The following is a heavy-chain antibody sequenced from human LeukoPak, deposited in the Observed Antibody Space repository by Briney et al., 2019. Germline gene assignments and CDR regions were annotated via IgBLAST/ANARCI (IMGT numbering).Heavy chain of an antibody. D-gene: IGHD6-19*01. CDR3: AAHSSGWVDY. CDR1: GGSISSYY. CDR2: IYYSGST. J-gene: IGHJ4*02. Sequence: SETLSLTCTVSGGSISSYYWSWIRQPAGKGLEWIGYIYYSGSTNYNPSLKSRVTISVDTSKNQFSLKLSSVTAADTAVYYCAAHSSGWVDYWGQGTLVTVSS. V-gene: IGHV4-59*01.